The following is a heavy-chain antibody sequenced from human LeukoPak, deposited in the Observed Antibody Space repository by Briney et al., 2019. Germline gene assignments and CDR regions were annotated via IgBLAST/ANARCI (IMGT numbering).Heavy chain of an antibody. J-gene: IGHJ6*03. D-gene: IGHD5/OR15-5a*01. CDR1: GFIFSSYW. V-gene: IGHV3-23*01. Sequence: HPGGSLRLSCAASGFIFSSYWMTWVRQAPGKGLEWVSAISGSGGSTYYADSVKGRFTISRDNSKNTLYLQMNSLRADDTAVYYCAKASTDYYYYYYMDVWGKGTTVTISS. CDR2: ISGSGGST. CDR3: AKASTDYYYYYYMDV.